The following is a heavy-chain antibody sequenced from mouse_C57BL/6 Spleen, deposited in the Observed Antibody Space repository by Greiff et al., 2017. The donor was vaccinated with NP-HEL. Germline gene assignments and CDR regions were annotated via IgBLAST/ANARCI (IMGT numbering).Heavy chain of an antibody. CDR1: GYAFSSSW. D-gene: IGHD3-2*02. CDR2: IYPGDGDT. J-gene: IGHJ3*01. CDR3: ARSRDSSGYPY. Sequence: QVQLKESGPELVKPGASVKISCKASGYAFSSSWMNWVKQRPGKGLEWIGRIYPGDGDTNYNGKFKGKATLTADQSSSTAYMQLSSLTSEDSAVYFCARSRDSSGYPYWGQGTLVTVSA. V-gene: IGHV1-82*01.